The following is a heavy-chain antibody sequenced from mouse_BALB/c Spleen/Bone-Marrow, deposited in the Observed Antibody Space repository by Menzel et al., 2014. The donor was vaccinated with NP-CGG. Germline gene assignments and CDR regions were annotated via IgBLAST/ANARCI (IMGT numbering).Heavy chain of an antibody. CDR1: GYAFSSSW. V-gene: IGHV1-82*01. Sequence: QVQLQQPGPELVKPGASVKISCKASGYAFSSSWMNWVKQRPGQGLEWIGRIYPGDGDTNYSGKFKGKATLTADKSSSTAYMQLSSLTSVDSAVYFCARNSYYGSSYNYFDYWGQGTTLTVSS. CDR3: ARNSYYGSSYNYFDY. J-gene: IGHJ2*01. D-gene: IGHD1-1*01. CDR2: IYPGDGDT.